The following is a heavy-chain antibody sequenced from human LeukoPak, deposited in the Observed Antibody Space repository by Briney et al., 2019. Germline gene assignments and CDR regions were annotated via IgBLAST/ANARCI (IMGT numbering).Heavy chain of an antibody. CDR2: ISYDGSNK. CDR3: AKALGIAVGYYYYGMDV. CDR1: EFTFSSYA. J-gene: IGHJ6*02. V-gene: IGHV3-30-3*01. Sequence: PGGSLRLSCTASEFTFSSYAMHWVRQAPGKGLEWVAVISYDGSNKYYADSVKGRFTISRDNSKNTLYLQMNSLRAEDTAVYYCAKALGIAVGYYYYGMDVWGQGTTVIVSS. D-gene: IGHD6-19*01.